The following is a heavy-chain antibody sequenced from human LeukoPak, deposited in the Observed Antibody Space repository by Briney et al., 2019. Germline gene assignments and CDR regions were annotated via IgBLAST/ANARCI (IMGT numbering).Heavy chain of an antibody. CDR3: AKDGEEWELLGY. V-gene: IGHV3-23*01. D-gene: IGHD1-26*01. CDR1: GFTFSDYY. J-gene: IGHJ4*02. CDR2: ISGSGGST. Sequence: GGSLRLSCAVSGFTFSDYYMSWIRQAPGKGLEWVSAISGSGGSTYYADSVKGRFTISRDNSKNTLYLQMNSLRAEDTAVYYCAKDGEEWELLGYWGQGTLVTVSS.